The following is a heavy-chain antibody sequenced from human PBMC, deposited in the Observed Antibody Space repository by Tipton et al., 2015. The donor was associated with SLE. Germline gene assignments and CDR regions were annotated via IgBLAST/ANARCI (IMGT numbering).Heavy chain of an antibody. CDR1: GFTFSSYG. CDR3: ARDFLVGVPGYFDY. Sequence: SLRLSCAASGFTFSSYGMYWVRQAPGKGLEWVAVIWYDGSNKYYADSVKGRFTISRDNSKNTLYLQMNSLRAEDTAVYYCARDFLVGVPGYFDYWGQGTLVTVSS. CDR2: IWYDGSNK. D-gene: IGHD1-26*01. V-gene: IGHV3-33*08. J-gene: IGHJ4*02.